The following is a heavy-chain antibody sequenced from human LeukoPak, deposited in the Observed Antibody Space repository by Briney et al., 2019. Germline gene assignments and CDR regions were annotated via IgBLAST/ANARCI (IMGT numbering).Heavy chain of an antibody. V-gene: IGHV3-43*02. CDR2: ICGDGVST. Sequence: GGCLRLSCVASGLPIGDFAMHWVRQAPGQGLEWVSLICGDGVSTFFADSVKGRFSISRDNSKNSLFLEMSSLRTEDTAMYYCARESGKFDYWGQGTLVAVSS. CDR3: ARESGKFDY. J-gene: IGHJ4*02. CDR1: GLPIGDFA.